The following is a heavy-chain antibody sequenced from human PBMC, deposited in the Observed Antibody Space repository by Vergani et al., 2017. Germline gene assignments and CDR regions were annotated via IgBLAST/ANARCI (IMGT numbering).Heavy chain of an antibody. V-gene: IGHV1-69*01. D-gene: IGHD3-10*01. Sequence: QVQLVQSGAEVKKPGSSVKVSCKASGGTFSSYAISWVRQAPGQGLEWMGGIIPIFGTANYAQKFQGRVTITADESTSTAYMELSSLRSEDTAVYYCAGGRADYGSGSYYNNDYYYYMDVWGKGTTVTVSS. CDR2: IIPIFGTA. CDR1: GGTFSSYA. J-gene: IGHJ6*03. CDR3: AGGRADYGSGSYYNNDYYYYMDV.